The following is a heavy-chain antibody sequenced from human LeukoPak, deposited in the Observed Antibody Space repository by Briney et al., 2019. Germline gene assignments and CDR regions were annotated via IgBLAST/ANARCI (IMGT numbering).Heavy chain of an antibody. Sequence: GGSLRLSCAASGFTFSSYSMNWVRQAPGKGLEWVSSISSSSYIYYADSVKGRFTISRDNAKNSLYLQMNSLRAEDTAVYYCARDRITMIVVVDYGMDVWGQGTTVTVSS. J-gene: IGHJ6*02. V-gene: IGHV3-21*01. D-gene: IGHD3-22*01. CDR3: ARDRITMIVVVDYGMDV. CDR2: ISSSSYI. CDR1: GFTFSSYS.